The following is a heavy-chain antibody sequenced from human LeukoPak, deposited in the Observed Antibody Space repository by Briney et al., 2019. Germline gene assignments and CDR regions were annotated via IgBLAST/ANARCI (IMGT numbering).Heavy chain of an antibody. CDR2: ISYDGSNK. V-gene: IGHV3-30-3*01. J-gene: IGHJ4*02. D-gene: IGHD1-1*01. CDR3: ARAVTTGTTEFDY. CDR1: GFTFSSFA. Sequence: GGSLRLSCAASGFTFSSFAMSWVRQAPGKGLEWVAVISYDGSNKYYADSVKGRFTISRDNSKNTLYLQMNSLRAEDTAVYYCARAVTTGTTEFDYWGQGTLVTVSS.